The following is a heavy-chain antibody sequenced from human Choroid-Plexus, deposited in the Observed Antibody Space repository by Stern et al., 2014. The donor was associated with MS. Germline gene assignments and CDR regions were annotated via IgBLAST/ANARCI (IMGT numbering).Heavy chain of an antibody. J-gene: IGHJ4*02. CDR1: GGSFSSFG. CDR2: ISPMFRVA. CDR3: ARHQGGVAAN. Sequence: QVQLVQSGAEVKKPESSVKVSCKASGGSFSSFGISWVRQAPGQGLEWFGDISPMFRVANYAQIFQGRVTFTAAESTSTAYMELSSLRSEDTAVYYCARHQGGVAANWGQGTLVTVSS. D-gene: IGHD2-8*01. V-gene: IGHV1-69*12.